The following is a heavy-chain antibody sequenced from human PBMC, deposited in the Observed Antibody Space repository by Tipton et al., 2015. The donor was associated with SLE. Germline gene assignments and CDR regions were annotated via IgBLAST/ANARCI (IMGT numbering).Heavy chain of an antibody. CDR3: ARDRVVGAEGGGYYLDY. CDR2: TYRGGTT. Sequence: GLVKPSGTLSLICAVSGASISGSNWWCWVRQPPGKGLEWVSVTYRGGTTYYVDSVRGRFTVSRDDSKNTLSLQMDSLTAEDTAVYYCARDRVVGAEGGGYYLDYWGQGTLVTVSS. J-gene: IGHJ4*02. V-gene: IGHV3-53*04. CDR1: GASISGSNW. D-gene: IGHD1-26*01.